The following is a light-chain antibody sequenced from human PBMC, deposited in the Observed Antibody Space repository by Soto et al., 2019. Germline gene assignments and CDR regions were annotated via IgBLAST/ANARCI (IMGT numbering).Light chain of an antibody. J-gene: IGLJ2*01. CDR3: QTWGSGIVV. CDR2: LNSDGSH. CDR1: SGHSNYA. Sequence: QAVLTQSPSASASLGASVKLTCTLSSGHSNYAIAWHQQQSEKGPRYLMKLNSDGSHSKGDGIPDRFSGSSSGAERYLTIASLQSEHEADYSCQTWGSGIVVFGGGTKVTVL. V-gene: IGLV4-69*01.